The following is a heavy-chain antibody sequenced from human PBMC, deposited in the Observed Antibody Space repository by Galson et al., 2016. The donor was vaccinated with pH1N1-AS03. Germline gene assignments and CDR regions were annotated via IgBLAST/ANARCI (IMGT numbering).Heavy chain of an antibody. V-gene: IGHV4-38-2*01. CDR2: IYHIGTT. J-gene: IGHJ4*02. CDR1: GYSISRGYC. D-gene: IGHD2-2*01. Sequence: SETLSLTCGVSGYSISRGYCWGWIRQAPGKGLEWIGSIYHIGTTYYNPSLKSRLTISMDTSTNQFSLSLSSVTAADTAVYYCVRSDRVITASNTRPEGGDFWGQGTLVTVSS. CDR3: VRSDRVITASNTRPEGGDF.